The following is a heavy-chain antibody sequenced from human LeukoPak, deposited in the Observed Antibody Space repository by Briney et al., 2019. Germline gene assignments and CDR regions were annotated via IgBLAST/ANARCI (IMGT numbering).Heavy chain of an antibody. V-gene: IGHV3-33*06. CDR1: GFTFSSYG. J-gene: IGHJ4*02. Sequence: PGGSLRLSCAASGFTFSSYGMHWVRQAPGKGLEWVAVIWYDGSDKYYADSVKGRFTISRDNSKNTLYLQMNSLRAEDTAVYYCAKALSYDSSGHLEYWGQGTLVTVSS. D-gene: IGHD3-22*01. CDR3: AKALSYDSSGHLEY. CDR2: IWYDGSDK.